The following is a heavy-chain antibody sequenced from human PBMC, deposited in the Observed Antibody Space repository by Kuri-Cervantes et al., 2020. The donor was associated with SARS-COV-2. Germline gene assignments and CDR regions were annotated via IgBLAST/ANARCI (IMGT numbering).Heavy chain of an antibody. CDR2: IKQDGSEK. CDR1: GFTFSSYW. Sequence: GESLKISCAASGFTFSSYWMSWVRQAPGKGLEWVANIKQDGSEKYYVDSVKGRFTISRDNAKNSLYLQMNSLRAEDTAVYYCATDYDYGDGIDYWGQGTLVTVSS. J-gene: IGHJ4*02. CDR3: ATDYDYGDGIDY. D-gene: IGHD4-17*01. V-gene: IGHV3-7*04.